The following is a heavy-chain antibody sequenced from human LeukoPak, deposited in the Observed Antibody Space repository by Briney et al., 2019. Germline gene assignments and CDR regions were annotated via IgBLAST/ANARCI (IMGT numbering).Heavy chain of an antibody. V-gene: IGHV3-9*01. CDR3: TKSRNYDFWTSYPDS. Sequence: GGSLRLSCAISGFIFNTYGMNWVRQTPGKGLEWVAGINWNSATIAYANSVKGRFTISRDTAKNSLYIQMNSLRREDTALYYCTKSRNYDFWTSYPDSWGQGTLVTVSS. CDR1: GFIFNTYG. D-gene: IGHD3-3*01. CDR2: INWNSATI. J-gene: IGHJ4*02.